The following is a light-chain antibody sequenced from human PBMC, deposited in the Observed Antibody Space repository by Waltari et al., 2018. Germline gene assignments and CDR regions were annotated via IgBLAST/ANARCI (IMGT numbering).Light chain of an antibody. Sequence: QSALTQPPSASGTPGQTVTIFCSGGNSNIGSNVVNWYQQVPGTAPKLLIYSSTYRPSGVPDRFSGSKSCTSASLAISGLQSDDEGDYYCATWDDRLTGVVFGGGTKVTVL. V-gene: IGLV1-44*01. J-gene: IGLJ2*01. CDR3: ATWDDRLTGVV. CDR1: NSNIGSNV. CDR2: SST.